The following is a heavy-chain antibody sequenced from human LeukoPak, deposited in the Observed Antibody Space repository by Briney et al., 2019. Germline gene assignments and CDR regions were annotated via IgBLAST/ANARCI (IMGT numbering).Heavy chain of an antibody. Sequence: ASVKVSCKASGYTYAAYYMYWVRQAPGQGLEWMGWIRPNSGVTNYTQKFQGRVTMTRDTSISTAYMELSRLRSDDTAVYYCARAGDYYDSSGYGNYWGQGTLVTVSS. D-gene: IGHD3-22*01. V-gene: IGHV1-2*02. CDR1: GYTYAAYY. CDR2: IRPNSGVT. CDR3: ARAGDYYDSSGYGNY. J-gene: IGHJ4*02.